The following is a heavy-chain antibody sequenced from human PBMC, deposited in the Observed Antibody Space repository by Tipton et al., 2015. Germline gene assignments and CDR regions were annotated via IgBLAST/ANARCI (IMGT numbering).Heavy chain of an antibody. CDR2: ISAYNGNT. CDR1: GYTLTSYD. Sequence: QLVQSGAEVKEPGASVKVSCKASGYTLTSYDIHWVRQAPGQGLQWMGWISAYNGNTNYGETLQGRVTMTTDTSTSTAYMELRSLRSDDTAIYYCARDRVGVAGVDFDYWGQGTLVSVSS. V-gene: IGHV1-18*01. D-gene: IGHD6-19*01. J-gene: IGHJ4*01. CDR3: ARDRVGVAGVDFDY.